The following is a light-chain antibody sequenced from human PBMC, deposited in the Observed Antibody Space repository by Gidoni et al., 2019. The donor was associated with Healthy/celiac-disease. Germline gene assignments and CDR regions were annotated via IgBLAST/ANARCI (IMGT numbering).Light chain of an antibody. CDR2: AAS. CDR1: QSISSY. J-gene: IGKJ1*01. CDR3: QQSYSTPRT. Sequence: DIQMNQSPSSLSASVGDRVTITCRASQSISSYLNWYQQKPGKAPKLLIDAASSLQSGVPSRFSGSGSGTDFTLTISSLQPEDFATYYFQQSYSTPRTFGQGTKVEIK. V-gene: IGKV1-39*01.